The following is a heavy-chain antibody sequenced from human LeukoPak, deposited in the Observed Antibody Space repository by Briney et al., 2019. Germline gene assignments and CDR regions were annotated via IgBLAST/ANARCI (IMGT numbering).Heavy chain of an antibody. CDR3: ARGILPGTTVYWFDP. Sequence: SETLSLTCTVSGGSISSYYWSWIRQPPGKGLEWIGYIYYSGSTNYNPSLKSRVTISVDTSKNQFSLKLSSVTAADTAVYYCARGILPGTTVYWFDPWGQGTLVTVSS. J-gene: IGHJ5*02. CDR1: GGSISSYY. CDR2: IYYSGST. V-gene: IGHV4-59*08. D-gene: IGHD1-7*01.